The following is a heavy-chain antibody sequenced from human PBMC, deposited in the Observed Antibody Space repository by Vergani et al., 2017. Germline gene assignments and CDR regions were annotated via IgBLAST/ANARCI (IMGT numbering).Heavy chain of an antibody. CDR1: GGSISSGSYY. V-gene: IGHV4-61*02. Sequence: QVQLQESGPGLVKPSQTLSLTCTVSGGSISSGSYYWSWIRQPAGKGLEWIGRIYTSGSTNYNPSLKSRVTMSVDTSKNQFSLKLSSVTAADSAVYYCARHDSGHYDSSYYGLDVWGQGTTVTVSS. D-gene: IGHD3-16*01. J-gene: IGHJ6*02. CDR2: IYTSGST. CDR3: ARHDSGHYDSSYYGLDV.